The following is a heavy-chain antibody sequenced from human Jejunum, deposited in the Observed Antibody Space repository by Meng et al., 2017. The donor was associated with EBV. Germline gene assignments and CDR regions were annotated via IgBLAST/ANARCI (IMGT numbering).Heavy chain of an antibody. Sequence: EMRLVESGGGLVQPGGALRLSCVASGFTFSTHWMHWVRQAPGKGLVWVSRITSDGSGTAYADSVKGRFTISRDNAKNTLFLQMNSLRAEDTAVYYCARDKPHNWFDPWGQGTLVTVSS. CDR1: GFTFSTHW. V-gene: IGHV3-74*01. CDR2: ITSDGSGT. J-gene: IGHJ5*02. CDR3: ARDKPHNWFDP.